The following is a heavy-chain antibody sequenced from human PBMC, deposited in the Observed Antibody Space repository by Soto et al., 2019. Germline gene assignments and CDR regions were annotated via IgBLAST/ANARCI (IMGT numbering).Heavy chain of an antibody. D-gene: IGHD2-2*01. CDR1: GGSLSGNF. J-gene: IGHJ3*01. CDR2: INHRGGT. CDR3: ARGEFGINYWSDTSSNCAFDV. Sequence: QVQLQQRGAGLLKPSETLSLTCTVYGGSLSGNFWSWIRQTPGKGLEWIAEINHRGGTNYNPSLKSPVTISVDTSRCQFSLKMNSVTAADTAVYYCARGEFGINYWSDTSSNCAFDVWGQGTRFTVSS. V-gene: IGHV4-34*01.